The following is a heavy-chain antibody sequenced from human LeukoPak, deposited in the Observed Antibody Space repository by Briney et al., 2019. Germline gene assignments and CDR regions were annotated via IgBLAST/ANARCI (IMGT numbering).Heavy chain of an antibody. V-gene: IGHV3-74*01. CDR3: ASPAVWGELSLRY. J-gene: IGHJ4*02. D-gene: IGHD3-16*02. CDR1: GFTFSNYW. Sequence: GSLRLSCAASGFTFSNYWMHWVRQAPGKGLVWVSRINSDGSSTTYADSVKGRFTISRDNSKNTVYLQMNSLRAEDTAVYYCASPAVWGELSLRYWGQGTLVTVSS. CDR2: INSDGSST.